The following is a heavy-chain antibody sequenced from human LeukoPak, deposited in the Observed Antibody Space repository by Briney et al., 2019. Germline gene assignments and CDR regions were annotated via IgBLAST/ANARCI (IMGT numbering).Heavy chain of an antibody. CDR2: IYTSGST. CDR3: ARDSYNYGSGSLDY. D-gene: IGHD5-18*01. CDR1: GGSISSYY. V-gene: IGHV4-4*07. J-gene: IGHJ4*02. Sequence: SETLSLTCTVSGGSISSYYWSWIRQPAGKGLEWIGRIYTSGSTNYNPSLNSRVTMSVDTSKNQFSLKLSSVTAADTAVYYCARDSYNYGSGSLDYWGPGTLVTVSS.